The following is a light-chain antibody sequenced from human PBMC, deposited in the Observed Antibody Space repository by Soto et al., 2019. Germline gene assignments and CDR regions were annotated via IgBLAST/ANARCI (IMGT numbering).Light chain of an antibody. CDR2: GAS. V-gene: IGKV3-20*01. Sequence: EIVLTQSPGTLSLSPGERATLSCRASQSVSTRSLAWYQQNPGQAPRLLISGASSRAADIPDRFSGSGSGTDFTLTINRLEPEDFAVYYCQQYDSSPRTVGQGTKVDSK. J-gene: IGKJ1*01. CDR3: QQYDSSPRT. CDR1: QSVSTRS.